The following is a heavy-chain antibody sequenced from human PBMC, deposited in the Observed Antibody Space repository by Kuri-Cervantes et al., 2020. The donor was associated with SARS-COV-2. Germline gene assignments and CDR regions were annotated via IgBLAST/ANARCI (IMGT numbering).Heavy chain of an antibody. CDR2: INPNTAGT. Sequence: ASVKVSCKASGYTFTGYYMHWVRQAPGQGLEWMGWINPNTAGTDYAQNFQGWVTMTRDTSISTVYMEMTRLTSDDTALYYCARGGAPHRILRFPESNHLDYWGQGTLVTVSS. V-gene: IGHV1-2*04. D-gene: IGHD3-3*01. CDR3: ARGGAPHRILRFPESNHLDY. CDR1: GYTFTGYY. J-gene: IGHJ4*02.